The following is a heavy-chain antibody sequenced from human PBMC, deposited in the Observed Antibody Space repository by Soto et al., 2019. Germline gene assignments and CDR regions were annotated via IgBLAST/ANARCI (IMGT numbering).Heavy chain of an antibody. CDR2: ISYDGSNK. CDR1: GFTFSSYA. V-gene: IGHV3-30-3*01. CDR3: ARSRYGGKVGAFDI. J-gene: IGHJ3*02. Sequence: QVQLVESGGGVVQPGRSLRLSCAASGFTFSSYAMHWVRQAPGKGLEWVAVISYDGSNKYYADSVKGRFTISRDNSKNTLYLQMNSLRAEDTAVYYCARSRYGGKVGAFDIWGQGTMVTVSS. D-gene: IGHD4-17*01.